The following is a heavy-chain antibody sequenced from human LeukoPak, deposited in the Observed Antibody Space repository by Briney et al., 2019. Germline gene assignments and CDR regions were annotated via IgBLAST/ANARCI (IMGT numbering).Heavy chain of an antibody. J-gene: IGHJ4*02. V-gene: IGHV3-23*01. CDR3: ARDRDSSGYYDH. CDR2: ISGSGGST. CDR1: GFTFSSHA. Sequence: GGSLRLSCAASGFTFSSHAMSWVRQAPGKGLEWVSAISGSGGSTYYADSVRGRFTISRDNPKNTLYLQMNSLRAVDTAVYYCARDRDSSGYYDHWGQGTLVTVTS. D-gene: IGHD3-22*01.